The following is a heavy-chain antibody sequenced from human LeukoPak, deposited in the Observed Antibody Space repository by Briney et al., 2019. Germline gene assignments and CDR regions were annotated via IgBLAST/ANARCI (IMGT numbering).Heavy chain of an antibody. J-gene: IGHJ4*02. CDR1: GFTFSSNG. V-gene: IGHV3-23*01. Sequence: GGSLRLSCEASGFTFSSNGMSWVRQAPGKGLEWVSSITGSGGNTYYADSVKGRFTISRDNSKNTLYLQMNSLRADDTAVYYCTKRSSTVTPKTYYFDYWGQGTLVTVSS. CDR2: ITGSGGNT. CDR3: TKRSSTVTPKTYYFDY. D-gene: IGHD4-17*01.